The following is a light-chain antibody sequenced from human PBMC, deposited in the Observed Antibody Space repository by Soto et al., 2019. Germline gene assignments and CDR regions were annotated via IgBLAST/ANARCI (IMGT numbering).Light chain of an antibody. CDR3: QQYGSSRGLT. CDR1: QSVSSSY. J-gene: IGKJ4*01. V-gene: IGKV3-20*01. CDR2: GAS. Sequence: EIVLTQSPGTLSLSPGERATLSCRASQSVSSSYLAWYQQKPGQAPRLLIYGASSRATGIPDRFSGSGSGTDFILTINRLEPEDFAVYYCQQYGSSRGLTFGGGTKVDIK.